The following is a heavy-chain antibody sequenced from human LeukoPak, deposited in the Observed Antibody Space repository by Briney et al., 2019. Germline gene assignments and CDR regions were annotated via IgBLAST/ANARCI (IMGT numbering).Heavy chain of an antibody. V-gene: IGHV1-8*01. J-gene: IGHJ4*02. Sequence: GASVKVSCKASGYTFTSYDINWVRQAPGQGLEWMGWMNPNSGNTGYAQKFQGRVTMTRNTSISTAYMELSSLRSEDTAVYYCARPFSGWYYFDYWGQGTLVTVSS. CDR1: GYTFTSYD. D-gene: IGHD6-19*01. CDR2: MNPNSGNT. CDR3: ARPFSGWYYFDY.